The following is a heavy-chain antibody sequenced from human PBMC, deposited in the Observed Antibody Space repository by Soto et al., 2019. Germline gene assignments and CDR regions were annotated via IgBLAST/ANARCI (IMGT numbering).Heavy chain of an antibody. CDR1: GYTLTELS. CDR2: FDPEDGET. V-gene: IGHV1-24*01. CDR3: EIVRSRGSGYDYGIPY. Sequence: VASVKVSCKVSGYTLTELSMHWVRQAPGKGLEWMGGFDPEDGETIYAQKFQGRVTMTEDTSTDTAYMELSSLRSEDTAVYYCEIVRSRGSGYDYGIPYWAQGTLVPVSS. D-gene: IGHD5-12*01. J-gene: IGHJ4*02.